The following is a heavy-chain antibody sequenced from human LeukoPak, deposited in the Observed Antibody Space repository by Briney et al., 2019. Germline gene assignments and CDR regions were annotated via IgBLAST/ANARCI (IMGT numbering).Heavy chain of an antibody. D-gene: IGHD5-18*01. CDR2: ISAYNGNT. J-gene: IGHJ4*02. CDR3: VRSLRRGYSYDY. Sequence: ASVKVSCKASGCTFTSYGISWVRQAPGQGLEWMGWISAYNGNTNYAQKLQGRVTMTTDTSTSTAYMELRSLRSDDTAVYYCVRSLRRGYSYDYWGQGTLVTVSS. CDR1: GCTFTSYG. V-gene: IGHV1-18*01.